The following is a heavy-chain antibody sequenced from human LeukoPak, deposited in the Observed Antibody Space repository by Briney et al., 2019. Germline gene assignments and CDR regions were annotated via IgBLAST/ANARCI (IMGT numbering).Heavy chain of an antibody. CDR2: IKQDGSEK. V-gene: IGHV3-7*01. D-gene: IGHD1-20*01. Sequence: GGSLRLSCEASGFTFTKSAMHWVRLPPGKGLEWVANIKQDGSEKYYVDSVKGRFTISRDNADNSLYLQMNTLRAEDTAVYYCVRDDTLTGHFDYWGQGTLVTVSS. CDR3: VRDDTLTGHFDY. J-gene: IGHJ4*02. CDR1: GFTFTKSA.